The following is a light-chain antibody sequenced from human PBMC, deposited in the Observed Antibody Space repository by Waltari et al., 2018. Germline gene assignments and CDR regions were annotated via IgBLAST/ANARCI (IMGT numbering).Light chain of an antibody. CDR1: QSISST. Sequence: DILMTQSPAALSVSPGERATFSCRASQSISSTLAWYQQKPGQAPRLLIFDASTRATGVPARVRGSGSGTEFTLTISSLQSEDSAIYYCQQYNRWPPLTFGGGTKVEIK. V-gene: IGKV3-15*01. CDR2: DAS. J-gene: IGKJ4*01. CDR3: QQYNRWPPLT.